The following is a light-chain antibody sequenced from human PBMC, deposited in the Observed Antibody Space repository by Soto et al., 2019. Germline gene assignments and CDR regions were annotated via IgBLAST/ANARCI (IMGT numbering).Light chain of an antibody. Sequence: QSALTQPPSASGSPGQSVTISCTGTSSDVGDYKFVSWYQQHPGKAPKLLIYEVSRRPLGVPDRFSGSKSGNTASLTVSGLQAEDEADYYCSSYAGNNNVVFGGGTKVTVL. CDR1: SSDVGDYKF. V-gene: IGLV2-8*01. CDR3: SSYAGNNNVV. CDR2: EVS. J-gene: IGLJ2*01.